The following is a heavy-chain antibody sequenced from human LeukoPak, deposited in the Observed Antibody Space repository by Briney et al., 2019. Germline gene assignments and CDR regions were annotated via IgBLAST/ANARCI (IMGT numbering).Heavy chain of an antibody. CDR3: VLVVPAAYLRY. Sequence: SVKVSCKTSGGTFSSYAISWVRQAPGQGLEWMGRIIPILGIANYAQKFQGRVTITADKSTSTAYMELSSLRSEDTAVYYCVLVVPAAYLRYWGQGTLVTVSS. V-gene: IGHV1-69*04. CDR2: IIPILGIA. D-gene: IGHD2-2*01. J-gene: IGHJ4*02. CDR1: GGTFSSYA.